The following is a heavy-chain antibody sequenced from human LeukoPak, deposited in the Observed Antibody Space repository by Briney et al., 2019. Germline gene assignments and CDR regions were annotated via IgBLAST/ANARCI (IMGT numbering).Heavy chain of an antibody. CDR3: ARDPMIVVVITPVYYYYGMDV. CDR2: ISAYNGNT. J-gene: IGHJ6*02. CDR1: GYTFTSYG. Sequence: ASVKVSCKASGYTFTSYGISWVRQAPGQGREWMGWISAYNGNTNYAQKLQGRVTMTTDTSTSTAYMELRSLRSDDTAVYYCARDPMIVVVITPVYYYYGMDVWGQGTTVTVSS. D-gene: IGHD3-22*01. V-gene: IGHV1-18*01.